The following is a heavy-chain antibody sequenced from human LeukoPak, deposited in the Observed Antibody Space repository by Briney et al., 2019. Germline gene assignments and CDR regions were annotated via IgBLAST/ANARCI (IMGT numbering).Heavy chain of an antibody. V-gene: IGHV3-30*04. J-gene: IGHJ4*02. CDR1: GFTFSRYA. D-gene: IGHD2-15*01. CDR2: ISYDGSNK. Sequence: GRSLRLSCAASGFTFSRYAMHWVRQAPGKGLEWVAVISYDGSNKYYADSVKGRFTISRDNSKNTLYLQMNSLRAEDTAVYYCARAVVVASPAGYYFDYWGQGTLVTVSS. CDR3: ARAVVVASPAGYYFDY.